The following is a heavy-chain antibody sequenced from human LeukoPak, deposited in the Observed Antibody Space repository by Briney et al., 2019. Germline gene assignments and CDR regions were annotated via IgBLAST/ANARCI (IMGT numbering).Heavy chain of an antibody. CDR2: ISGSGGST. Sequence: PGGSLRLSCAASGFTFSSYAMSWVRQAPGKGLEWVTAISGSGGSTYYADSVKGRFTISRDNSKNTLYLQMNSLRAEDTAVYYCAKSIRPAAGPFVDYWGQGTLVTVSS. CDR1: GFTFSSYA. CDR3: AKSIRPAAGPFVDY. V-gene: IGHV3-23*01. J-gene: IGHJ4*02. D-gene: IGHD6-13*01.